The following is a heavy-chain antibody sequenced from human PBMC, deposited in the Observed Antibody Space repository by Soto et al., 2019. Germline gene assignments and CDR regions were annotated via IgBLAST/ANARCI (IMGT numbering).Heavy chain of an antibody. Sequence: GGSLRLSCAASGFTFSSYWMHWVRQAPGEGLVWASRINSDGSIINYADSVKGRFTISRDNAKNTLYLQMNSLRVEDTAVYYCATAGDYRFDNWGQGTLVTVSS. CDR2: INSDGSII. D-gene: IGHD4-17*01. V-gene: IGHV3-74*01. J-gene: IGHJ4*02. CDR3: ATAGDYRFDN. CDR1: GFTFSSYW.